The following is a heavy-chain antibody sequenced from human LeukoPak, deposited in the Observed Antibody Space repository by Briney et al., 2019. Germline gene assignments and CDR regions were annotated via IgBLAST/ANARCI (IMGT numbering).Heavy chain of an antibody. CDR3: AKDRLAVAEYFDY. D-gene: IGHD6-19*01. Sequence: GGSLRLSCAASGFTFSSYAMSWVRQAPGKGLEWVSGISSSGGSTYYADSVKGRLTISRDNSKNTLYLQMNSLRAEDTAVYYCAKDRLAVAEYFDYWGQGTLVTVSS. V-gene: IGHV3-23*01. J-gene: IGHJ4*02. CDR2: ISSSGGST. CDR1: GFTFSSYA.